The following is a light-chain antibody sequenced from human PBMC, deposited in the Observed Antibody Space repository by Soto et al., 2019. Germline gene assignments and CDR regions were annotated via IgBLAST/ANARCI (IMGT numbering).Light chain of an antibody. Sequence: QSALTQPASVSGSPGQSITISCTGTSSDVGGYNYVSWYQQHPGKAPKLMIYEFSNRPSGVSNRFSGSKSGNTASLTISGLPAEDEADYFCNSYGSTSTRYVFGTGTKLTVL. J-gene: IGLJ1*01. CDR3: NSYGSTSTRYV. V-gene: IGLV2-14*01. CDR1: SSDVGGYNY. CDR2: EFS.